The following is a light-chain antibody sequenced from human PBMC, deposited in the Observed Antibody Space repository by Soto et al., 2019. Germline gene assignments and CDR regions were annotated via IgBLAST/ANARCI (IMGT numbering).Light chain of an antibody. CDR2: KAS. Sequence: IQMTQSPSSLSAYVGDIVTITCRASQSISSWLAWYQQKPGKAPKLLIYKASSLESGVPSRFSGSGSGTDFTLTINRLEPEDFAVYYCHQYGSSPGTLGPGTKVDIK. J-gene: IGKJ1*01. CDR3: HQYGSSPGT. V-gene: IGKV1-5*03. CDR1: QSISSW.